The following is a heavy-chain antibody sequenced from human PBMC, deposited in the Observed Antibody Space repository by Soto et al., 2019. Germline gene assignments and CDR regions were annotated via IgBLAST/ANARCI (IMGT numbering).Heavy chain of an antibody. D-gene: IGHD1-26*01. CDR3: AKNQGVELVPLATVDWFDP. V-gene: IGHV3-23*01. CDR1: GFTFSSYG. Sequence: GGSLRLSCAASGFTFSSYGMSWVRQAPGKGLEWISPISGSGFKKYYADSVKGRFTISRDNSKSTVYLELNNLSAEDTAVYHCAKNQGVELVPLATVDWFDPWGQGSVVTVSS. J-gene: IGHJ5*02. CDR2: ISGSGFKK.